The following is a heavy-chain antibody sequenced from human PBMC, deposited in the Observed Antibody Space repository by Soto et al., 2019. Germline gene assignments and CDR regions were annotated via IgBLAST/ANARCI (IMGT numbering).Heavy chain of an antibody. Sequence: GGSLRLSCAASGFTFSTYAMSWVRRAPGKGLEWVSAISGSGATTYYADSVKGRFTISRDNSKNTLYLQMNSLRVEDTAVYYCAKDTRFDPWGQGTLVTVSS. CDR3: AKDTRFDP. CDR1: GFTFSTYA. CDR2: ISGSGATT. V-gene: IGHV3-23*01. J-gene: IGHJ5*02.